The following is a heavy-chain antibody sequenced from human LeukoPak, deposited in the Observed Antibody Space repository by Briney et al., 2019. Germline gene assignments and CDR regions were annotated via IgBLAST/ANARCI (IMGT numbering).Heavy chain of an antibody. J-gene: IGHJ4*02. CDR2: IYTSGST. CDR3: ARFKNYFDY. Sequence: KPSETLSLTCAVSGYSISSGYYWGWIRQPAGKGLEWIGRIYTSGSTNYNPSLKSRVTMSVDTSKNQFSLKLSSVTAADTAVYYCARFKNYFDYWGQGTLVTVSS. V-gene: IGHV4-4*07. CDR1: GYSISSGYY.